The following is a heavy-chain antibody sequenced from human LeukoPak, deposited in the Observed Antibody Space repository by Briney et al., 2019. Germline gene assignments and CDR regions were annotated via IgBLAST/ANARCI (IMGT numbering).Heavy chain of an antibody. D-gene: IGHD7-27*01. CDR1: GGSFSDYS. Sequence: SETLSLTCAVYGGSFSDYSWTWIRQPPGKGLEWIGEINHSGTTNYNPSLKRRVTISVDTSKNQFSLRLTSVTAADTAIYYCARPGQLGSLYYGMDVWGQGTTVTVSS. V-gene: IGHV4-34*01. CDR3: ARPGQLGSLYYGMDV. CDR2: INHSGTT. J-gene: IGHJ6*02.